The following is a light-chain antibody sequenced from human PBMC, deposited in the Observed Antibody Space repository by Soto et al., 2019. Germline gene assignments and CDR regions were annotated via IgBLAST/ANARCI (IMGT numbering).Light chain of an antibody. J-gene: IGKJ5*01. CDR1: QSVSSY. V-gene: IGKV3-11*01. CDR2: DAS. CDR3: QQRSNWPPLT. Sequence: EIVLTQSPATLSLSPGGRATLSCRASQSVSSYLAWYQQKHGQAPRLLIYDASTRATGIPARFSGSGSGTDFNLTISTLESEDFAVYYCQQRSNWPPLTFGQGTRLEIK.